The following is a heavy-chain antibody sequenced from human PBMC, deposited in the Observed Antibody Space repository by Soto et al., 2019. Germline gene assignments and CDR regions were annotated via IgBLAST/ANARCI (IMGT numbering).Heavy chain of an antibody. CDR2: IYPGDSDT. J-gene: IGHJ6*02. CDR3: ARHASGECYDSSGYYYLPLGMDV. V-gene: IGHV5-51*01. CDR1: GYSFTSYW. Sequence: GESLKISCKGSGYSFTSYWIGWVRQMPGKGLEWMGIIYPGDSDTRYSPSFQGQVTISADKSISTAYLQWSSLKASDTAMYYCARHASGECYDSSGYYYLPLGMDVWGQGTTVTVSS. D-gene: IGHD3-22*01.